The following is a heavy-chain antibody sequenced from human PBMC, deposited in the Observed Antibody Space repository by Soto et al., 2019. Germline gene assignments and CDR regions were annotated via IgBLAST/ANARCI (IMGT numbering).Heavy chain of an antibody. J-gene: IGHJ5*02. CDR3: ARHAIAVAGTARYNWFDP. V-gene: IGHV4-39*01. CDR2: IYYSGRT. Sequence: QLQLQESGPGLVKPSETLSLTCTVSGGSISSSSDYWGWIRQPPGKGLEWIGSIYYSGRTYYNPYLKNRGTISVDTSKNQFSLKLSSVTAADTAVYYCARHAIAVAGTARYNWFDPWGQGTLVTVSS. D-gene: IGHD6-19*01. CDR1: GGSISSSSDY.